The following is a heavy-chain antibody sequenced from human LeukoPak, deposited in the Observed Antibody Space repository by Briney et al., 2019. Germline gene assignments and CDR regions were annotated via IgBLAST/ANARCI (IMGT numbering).Heavy chain of an antibody. D-gene: IGHD1-26*01. CDR1: GYTFTGYY. J-gene: IGHJ6*02. CDR3: ARDRGSYSGSYFYYYGMDV. V-gene: IGHV1-2*06. Sequence: GASVKVSCKASGYTFTGYYMHWVRQAPGQGLEWMGRINPNRGGTNYAQKFQGRVTMTRDTSISTAYMELSRLRSDDTAVYYCARDRGSYSGSYFYYYGMDVWGQGTTVTVSS. CDR2: INPNRGGT.